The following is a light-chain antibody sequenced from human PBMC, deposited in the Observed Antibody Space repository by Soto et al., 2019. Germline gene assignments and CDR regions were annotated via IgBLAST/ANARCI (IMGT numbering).Light chain of an antibody. J-gene: IGKJ2*01. V-gene: IGKV1-5*03. CDR1: QSISSW. Sequence: DIQMTQSPSTLSASVGDRVTITCRASQSISSWLAWYQQKPGKAPKLLIYKASSLESGVPSRFSCSGSGTAFTLTISSLQPDDFATYYSQQYHSYPYTFGQGTKLEIK. CDR2: KAS. CDR3: QQYHSYPYT.